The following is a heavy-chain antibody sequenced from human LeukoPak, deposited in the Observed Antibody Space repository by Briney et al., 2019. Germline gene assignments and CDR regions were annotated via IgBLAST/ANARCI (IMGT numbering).Heavy chain of an antibody. Sequence: PGGSLRLSCAASGFTFSSYAMHWVRQAPGKGLEWVAVISYDGSNKYYADSVKGRFTISRDNSKNTLYLQMNSLRAEDTAVYYCAKEQGFCGSGTMLWGQGTLVTVSS. CDR1: GFTFSSYA. CDR3: AKEQGFCGSGTML. V-gene: IGHV3-30-3*01. CDR2: ISYDGSNK. D-gene: IGHD3-10*01. J-gene: IGHJ4*02.